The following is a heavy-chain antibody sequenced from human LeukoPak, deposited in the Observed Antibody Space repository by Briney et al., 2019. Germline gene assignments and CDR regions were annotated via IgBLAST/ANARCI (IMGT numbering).Heavy chain of an antibody. CDR2: IYYSGST. D-gene: IGHD3-3*01. J-gene: IGHJ3*02. CDR1: GGSSSSYY. CDR3: ARGLGVLRFLEWRPPSAAFDI. Sequence: SETLSLTCTVSGGSSSSYYWSWIRQPPGKGLEWIGYIYYSGSTNYNPSLKSRVTISVDTSKNQFSLKLSSVTAADTAVYYCARGLGVLRFLEWRPPSAAFDIWGQGTMVTVSS. V-gene: IGHV4-59*01.